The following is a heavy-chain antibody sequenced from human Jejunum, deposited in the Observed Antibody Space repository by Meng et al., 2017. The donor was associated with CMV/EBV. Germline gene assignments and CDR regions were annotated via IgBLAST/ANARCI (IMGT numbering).Heavy chain of an antibody. D-gene: IGHD4-17*01. CDR1: GSTRGGSGCY. CDR2: IYYSGST. V-gene: IGHV4-39*01. CDR3: AVDYGDYYFDF. Sequence: VSGSTRGGSGCYWGWIRQRPGKGLVWIGSIYYSGSTYYNPSLKSRVTLSVDTSKNQFSLKLSSVTAADTAVYYCAVDYGDYYFDFWGQGTRVTVSS. J-gene: IGHJ4*02.